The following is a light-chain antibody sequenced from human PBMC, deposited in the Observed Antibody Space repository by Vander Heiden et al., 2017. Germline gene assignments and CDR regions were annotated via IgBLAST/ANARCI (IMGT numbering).Light chain of an antibody. J-gene: IGKJ4*01. CDR3: QQYDKLPLT. CDR1: QSLSRNF. CDR2: GAS. Sequence: NVSTQSPGTLSLSPGQRATLSCRASQSLSRNFLAWYQQKPGQSPRLLIYGASNRAAGTPDRFSGSGSGTAFTLTISRLEPEDFAVYFCQQYDKLPLTFGGGTKVDLK. V-gene: IGKV3-20*01.